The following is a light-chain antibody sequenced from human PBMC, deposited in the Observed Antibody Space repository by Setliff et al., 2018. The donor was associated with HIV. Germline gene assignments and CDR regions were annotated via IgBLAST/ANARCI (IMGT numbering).Light chain of an antibody. CDR3: TSFTNSDSHYV. Sequence: QSALTQPASVSGSPGQSITISCTGTSSDVGGYNFVSWYQQHPGKAPKLILYEVTYRPSGVSNRFSGSKSGSTASLTISGLQADNEADYYCTSFTNSDSHYVFGSGTKVTV. CDR2: EVT. J-gene: IGLJ1*01. CDR1: SSDVGGYNF. V-gene: IGLV2-14*01.